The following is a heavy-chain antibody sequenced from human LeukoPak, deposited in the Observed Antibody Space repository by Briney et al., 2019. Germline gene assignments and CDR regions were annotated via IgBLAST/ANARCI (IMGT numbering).Heavy chain of an antibody. Sequence: ASVNVSCKASGYTFTTYGISWVRQAPGQGLEWMGWISAYNGNTNYAQKLQGRVTMTTDTSTSTAYMELRSLRSDDTAVYYCARKIPSYCDTSCYPYFDYWGQGTLVTVSS. J-gene: IGHJ4*02. CDR1: GYTFTTYG. D-gene: IGHD2-2*01. CDR3: ARKIPSYCDTSCYPYFDY. CDR2: ISAYNGNT. V-gene: IGHV1-18*01.